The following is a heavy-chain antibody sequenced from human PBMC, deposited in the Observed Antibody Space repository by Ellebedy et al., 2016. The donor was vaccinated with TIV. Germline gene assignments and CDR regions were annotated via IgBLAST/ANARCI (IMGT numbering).Heavy chain of an antibody. CDR3: ARDPPNSGYVLES. CDR2: LNWTGDRT. V-gene: IGHV3-20*04. CDR1: GFIFHDYG. J-gene: IGHJ5*02. Sequence: PGGSLRLSCAASGFIFHDYGMSWVRHAPGKGLEWVSGLNWTGDRTNYADSVKGRITISRDNSKNTVSLQRNSLRVEDTAVYYCARDPPNSGYVLESWGQGTLVTVPS. D-gene: IGHD3-22*01.